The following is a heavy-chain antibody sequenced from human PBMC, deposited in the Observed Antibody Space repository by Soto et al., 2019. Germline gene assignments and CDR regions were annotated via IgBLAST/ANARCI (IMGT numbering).Heavy chain of an antibody. V-gene: IGHV1-3*01. CDR2: INAGNGNT. Sequence: VASVKVSCKASGYTFTSYAMHWVRQAPGQRLEWMGWINAGNGNTKYSQKFQGRVTITRDTSASTAYMELSSLRSEDTAVYYCARGLRVVVAANWFDPWGQGTLVTVSS. J-gene: IGHJ5*02. CDR3: ARGLRVVVAANWFDP. D-gene: IGHD2-15*01. CDR1: GYTFTSYA.